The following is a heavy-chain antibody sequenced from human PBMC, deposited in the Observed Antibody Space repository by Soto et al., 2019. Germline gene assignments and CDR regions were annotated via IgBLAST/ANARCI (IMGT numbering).Heavy chain of an antibody. D-gene: IGHD6-19*01. J-gene: IGHJ4*02. CDR3: ARVYSSGWYSLDY. CDR1: GGTFSSYA. Sequence: ASVKVSCTASGGTFSSYAISWVRQAPGQGLEWMGGIIPIFGTANYAQKFQGRVTITADESTSTAYMELSSLRSEDTAVYYCARVYSSGWYSLDYWGQGTLVTVSS. CDR2: IIPIFGTA. V-gene: IGHV1-69*13.